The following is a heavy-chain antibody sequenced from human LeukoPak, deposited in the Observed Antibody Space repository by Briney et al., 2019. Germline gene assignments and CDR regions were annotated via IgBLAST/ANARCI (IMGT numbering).Heavy chain of an antibody. Sequence: GRSLRLSCAASGFTFSSYAMHWVRQAPGKGLEWVAVISYDGSNKYYADSVKGRFTISRDNSKFTLYMQMNSLRAEDTAVYYCARVRAGYCTSTSCYTGMDVWGQGTTVTVSS. CDR1: GFTFSSYA. CDR2: ISYDGSNK. CDR3: ARVRAGYCTSTSCYTGMDV. D-gene: IGHD2-2*01. J-gene: IGHJ6*02. V-gene: IGHV3-30-3*01.